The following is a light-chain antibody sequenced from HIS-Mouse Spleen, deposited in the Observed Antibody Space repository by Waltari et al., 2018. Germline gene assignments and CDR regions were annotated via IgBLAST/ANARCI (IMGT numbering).Light chain of an antibody. CDR3: SSYTSSSTWV. J-gene: IGLJ3*02. CDR2: DGS. V-gene: IGLV2-14*03. CDR1: SSDVGGYNY. Sequence: QSALTQPASVSGSPGQSITISCTGTSSDVGGYNYVSWYQQHPGKAPKLRIYDGSNRPSGVSNRCAGSKPGNTASLTISGLQAEDEADYYCSSYTSSSTWVFGGGTKLTVL.